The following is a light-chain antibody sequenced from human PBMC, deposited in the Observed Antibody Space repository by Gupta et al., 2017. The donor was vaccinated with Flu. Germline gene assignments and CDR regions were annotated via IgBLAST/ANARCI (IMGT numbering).Light chain of an antibody. CDR3: QEYNSYWA. CDR2: KAS. Sequence: VGDRVTITCRASQSISSWLSWYQQKPGKAPKLLIYKASTLESGVPSRFSGSGFGTEFTLTISRLQPDDFATYYCQEYNSYWALGQGTKVEIK. V-gene: IGKV1-5*03. CDR1: QSISSW. J-gene: IGKJ1*01.